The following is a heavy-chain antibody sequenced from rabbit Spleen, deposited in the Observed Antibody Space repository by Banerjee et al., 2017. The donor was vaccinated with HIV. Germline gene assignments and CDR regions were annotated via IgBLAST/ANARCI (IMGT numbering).Heavy chain of an antibody. J-gene: IGHJ6*01. D-gene: IGHD8-1*01. CDR1: GFSFSSGYD. Sequence: QSLEESGGGLVKPGASLTLTCKASGFSFSSGYDLCWVRQAPGKGLEWIACIYAGSSGSTYYANWAKGRFTISKTSSTTVTLQMTSLTAADTATYFCARDVGTSFSTYGMDLWGQGTLVTVS. CDR2: IYAGSSGST. CDR3: ARDVGTSFSTYGMDL. V-gene: IGHV1S40*01.